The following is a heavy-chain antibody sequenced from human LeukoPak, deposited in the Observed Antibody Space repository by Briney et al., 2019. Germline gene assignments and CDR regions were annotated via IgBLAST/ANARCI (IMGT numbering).Heavy chain of an antibody. CDR1: GYSISSGYY. CDR3: ARIVGYSYGYSDY. Sequence: PSETLSLTCVVSGYSISSGYYWGWIRQPPGKGLEWIGSIYHSGSTYYNPSLKSRVTISVDTSKNQFSLQLSSVTAADTAVYYCARIVGYSYGYSDYWGQGTLVTFSS. CDR2: IYHSGST. V-gene: IGHV4-38-2*01. J-gene: IGHJ4*02. D-gene: IGHD5-18*01.